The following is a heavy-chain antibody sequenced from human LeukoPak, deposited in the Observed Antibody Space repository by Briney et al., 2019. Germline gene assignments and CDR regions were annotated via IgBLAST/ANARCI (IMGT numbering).Heavy chain of an antibody. CDR2: ISAYNGNT. D-gene: IGHD3-3*01. V-gene: IGHV1-18*01. CDR3: ASSPLSGSTSPWNAFDI. CDR1: GYTFTSYG. Sequence: ASVKVSCKASGYTFTSYGISWVRQAPGQGLEWMGWISAYNGNTNYAQKLQGRVTMTTDTSTSTAYMELRSLRSDDTAVYYCASSPLSGSTSPWNAFDIWGQGTMVTVSS. J-gene: IGHJ3*02.